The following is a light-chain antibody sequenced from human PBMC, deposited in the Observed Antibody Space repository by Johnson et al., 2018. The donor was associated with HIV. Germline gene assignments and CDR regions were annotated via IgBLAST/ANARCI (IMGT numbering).Light chain of an antibody. CDR3: GTWDSSLRGGV. CDR1: TSNIGNNY. V-gene: IGLV1-51*01. CDR2: DNN. J-gene: IGLJ1*01. Sequence: QSVLTQPPSVSAAPGQKVTISCSGSTSNIGNNYVSWYQHLPRTAPKLLIYDNNKRPSGIPDRFSGSKSGTSATLGITGLQTGDEADYYCGTWDSSLRGGVFGTGTKVTVL.